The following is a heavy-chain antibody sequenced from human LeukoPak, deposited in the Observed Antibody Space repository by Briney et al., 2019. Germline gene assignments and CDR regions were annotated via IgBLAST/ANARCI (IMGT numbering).Heavy chain of an antibody. Sequence: PGGSLRLSCAASGFTVSSNYMSWVRQAPGKGLEWVSVIYSGGSTYYADSVKGRFTISGDNSKNTLYLQMNSLRAEDTAVYYCARGGRGYQPIWGYYFDYWGQGTLVTVSS. CDR1: GFTVSSNY. V-gene: IGHV3-53*01. J-gene: IGHJ4*02. CDR3: ARGGRGYQPIWGYYFDY. D-gene: IGHD2-2*01. CDR2: IYSGGST.